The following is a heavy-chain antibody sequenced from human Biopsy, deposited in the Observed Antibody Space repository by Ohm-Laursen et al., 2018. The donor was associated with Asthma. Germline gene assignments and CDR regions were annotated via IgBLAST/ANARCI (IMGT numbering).Heavy chain of an antibody. CDR3: ARTYYDFLTGQVKDVFGV. CDR2: ANTGNGDT. CDR1: GYNFISFA. D-gene: IGHD3-9*01. Sequence: ASVKVSCKASGYNFISFAIHWVRQAPGQRLEWMGWANTGNGDTKYSQKFQGRVTITRDTSASTAYMELRSLRSEDTATYYCARTYYDFLTGQVKDVFGVWGQGTMVTVSS. J-gene: IGHJ3*01. V-gene: IGHV1-3*04.